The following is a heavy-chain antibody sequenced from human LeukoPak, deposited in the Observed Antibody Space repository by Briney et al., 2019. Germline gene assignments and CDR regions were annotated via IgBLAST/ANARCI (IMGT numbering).Heavy chain of an antibody. CDR3: AKAIYGDYAGPYYFDY. Sequence: GGSLRLSCAASGFTFSSYAMSWVRQAPGKGLEWVSAISGSGGSTYYADSVKGRFTISRDNSKNTLYLQMNSLRAEDTAVYYFAKAIYGDYAGPYYFDYWGQGTLVTVSS. V-gene: IGHV3-23*01. CDR1: GFTFSSYA. J-gene: IGHJ4*02. CDR2: ISGSGGST. D-gene: IGHD4-17*01.